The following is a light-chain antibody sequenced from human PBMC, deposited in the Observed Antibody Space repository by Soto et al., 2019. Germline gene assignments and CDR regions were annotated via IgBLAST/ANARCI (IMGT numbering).Light chain of an antibody. V-gene: IGKV1-5*01. CDR3: QQYNNSWT. Sequence: DIQMTQSPSTLSASVGDRVTITCRASQSISSWLAWYQQKPGKAPKVLIYDASSLESGVPSRFSGSGSGTEFSLTSSSLQPDYFATYYCQQYNNSWTFGQGTRVEIK. J-gene: IGKJ1*01. CDR2: DAS. CDR1: QSISSW.